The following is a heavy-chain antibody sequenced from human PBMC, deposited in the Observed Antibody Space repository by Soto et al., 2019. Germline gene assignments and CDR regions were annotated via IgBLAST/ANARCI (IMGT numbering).Heavy chain of an antibody. Sequence: VGSLRLSCAASGFSLRSQWMHWIRQAPGKGLEWVSRTSPDGSTIYADSVKGRFTISSDNAKNTLYLQMNSLRAEDTAMYYCSVSIFGVVHYWGQGTLVTVSS. CDR3: SVSIFGVVHY. CDR1: GFSLRSQW. D-gene: IGHD3-3*01. CDR2: TSPDGST. J-gene: IGHJ4*02. V-gene: IGHV3-74*01.